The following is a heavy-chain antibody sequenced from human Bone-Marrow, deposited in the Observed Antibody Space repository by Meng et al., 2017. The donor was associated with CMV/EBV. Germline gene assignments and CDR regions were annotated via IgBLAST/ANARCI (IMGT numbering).Heavy chain of an antibody. J-gene: IGHJ5*02. CDR1: GGSISSSSYY. V-gene: IGHV4-39*07. CDR2: IYYSGST. Sequence: HRQLQAPGPVLVKPSETLSLTCTVSGGSISSSSYYWGWIRQPPGKGLEWIGSIYYSGSTYYNPSLKSRVTISVDTSKNQFSLKLSSVTAADTAVYYCARDVYGRGWFDPWGQGTLVTVSS. CDR3: ARDVYGRGWFDP. D-gene: IGHD3-16*01.